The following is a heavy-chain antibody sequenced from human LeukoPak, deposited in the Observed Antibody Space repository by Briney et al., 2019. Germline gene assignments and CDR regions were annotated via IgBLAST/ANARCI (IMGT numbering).Heavy chain of an antibody. D-gene: IGHD6-13*01. CDR1: GYTFTIYY. Sequence: GASVKVSCKASGYTFTIYYMHWVRQAPGQGLEWMGIINPSGGSTSYAQKFQGRVTMTRDMSTSTVYMELRSLRSDDTAVYYCARMGGNSSSWYLYYYYYMDVWGKGTTVTVSS. J-gene: IGHJ6*03. CDR3: ARMGGNSSSWYLYYYYYMDV. CDR2: INPSGGST. V-gene: IGHV1-46*01.